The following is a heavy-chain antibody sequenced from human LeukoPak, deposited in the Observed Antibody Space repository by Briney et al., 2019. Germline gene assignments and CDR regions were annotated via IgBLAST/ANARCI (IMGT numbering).Heavy chain of an antibody. D-gene: IGHD6-13*01. V-gene: IGHV4-34*01. CDR1: GGSFSGYY. CDR2: INHSGST. CDR3: ARHRRGQQLCDY. Sequence: PSETLSLTCAVYGGSFSGYYWSWIRQPPGKGLEWIGEINHSGSTNYNPSLKSRVTISVDTSKNQFSLKLSSVTAADTAVYYYARHRRGQQLCDYWGQGTLVTVSS. J-gene: IGHJ4*02.